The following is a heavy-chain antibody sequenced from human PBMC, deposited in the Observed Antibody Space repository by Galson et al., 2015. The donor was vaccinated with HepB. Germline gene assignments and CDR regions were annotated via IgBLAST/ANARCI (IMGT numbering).Heavy chain of an antibody. Sequence: SETLSLTCAVYGGTFSDYYWSWIRQPPGKGLEWIGEINHSGSTNYNPSLKSRVTISVDTSKNQFSLKLSSVTAADTAVYYCARGKAVAPFDYWGQGTLVTVSS. J-gene: IGHJ4*02. D-gene: IGHD6-19*01. V-gene: IGHV4-34*01. CDR3: ARGKAVAPFDY. CDR1: GGTFSDYY. CDR2: INHSGST.